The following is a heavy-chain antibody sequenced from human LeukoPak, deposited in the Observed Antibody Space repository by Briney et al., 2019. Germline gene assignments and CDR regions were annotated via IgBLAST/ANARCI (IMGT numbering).Heavy chain of an antibody. Sequence: PGGSLRLSCEASGFTFRNHGMYWVRQAPGKGLEWVAVIWYDGSNKYYGDSVKGRFTISRDNSENTLYLQMNSLRVEDTAVYYCARRGEDSKLDHWGQGTLVTVSS. V-gene: IGHV3-33*01. D-gene: IGHD3-10*01. J-gene: IGHJ4*02. CDR1: GFTFRNHG. CDR3: ARRGEDSKLDH. CDR2: IWYDGSNK.